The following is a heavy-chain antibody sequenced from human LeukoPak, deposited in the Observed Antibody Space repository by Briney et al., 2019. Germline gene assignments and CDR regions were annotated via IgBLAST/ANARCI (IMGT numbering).Heavy chain of an antibody. Sequence: GVSLRLSCSASGFTFSSYAMHWVRQAPGKGLEYVSAISSNGGSTYYADSVKGRFTISRDNSKNTLYLQMSSLRAEDTAVYYCVKDISRYSGYYWGQGTLVTVSS. CDR3: VKDISRYSGYY. CDR2: ISSNGGST. D-gene: IGHD5-12*01. V-gene: IGHV3-64D*06. CDR1: GFTFSSYA. J-gene: IGHJ4*02.